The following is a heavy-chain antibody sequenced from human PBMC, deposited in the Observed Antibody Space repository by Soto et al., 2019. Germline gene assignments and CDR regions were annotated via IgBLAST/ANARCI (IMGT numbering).Heavy chain of an antibody. J-gene: IGHJ1*01. CDR1: GYTFTNYY. CDR2: INPNSGDT. V-gene: IGHV1-2*04. Sequence: ASVKVSCKASGYTFTNYYMHWVRQAPGQGREWMGWINPNSGDTNYAQKFQGWVTMTRDTSMSTDYMELTRLKSDDTAVYYCARPYSSSYLFYLQHWGQGTVVTVPS. D-gene: IGHD6-6*01. CDR3: ARPYSSSYLFYLQH.